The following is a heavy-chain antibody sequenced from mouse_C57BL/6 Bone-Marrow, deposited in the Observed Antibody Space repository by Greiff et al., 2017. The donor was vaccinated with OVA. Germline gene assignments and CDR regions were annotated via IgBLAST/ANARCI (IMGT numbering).Heavy chain of an antibody. J-gene: IGHJ1*03. Sequence: QVQLQQSGAELVRPGASVKLSCKASGYTFTSYGISWVKQRTGQGLEWIGEIYPRSGNTYYNEKFKGKVTLTADKSSSTAYMELRRLTSEDSAVYVCARGDLVRRPRGYFDVWGTGTTVTVSS. V-gene: IGHV1-81*01. CDR1: GYTFTSYG. D-gene: IGHD6-1*01. CDR2: IYPRSGNT. CDR3: ARGDLVRRPRGYFDV.